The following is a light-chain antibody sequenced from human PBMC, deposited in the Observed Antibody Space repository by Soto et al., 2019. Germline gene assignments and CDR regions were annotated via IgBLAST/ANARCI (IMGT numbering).Light chain of an antibody. V-gene: IGKV3-20*01. J-gene: IGKJ1*01. Sequence: IVLTQSPGTLSLSPGERATVSCRASQSFTSCYLARYQQRPCQAPRLLIYGASRRATGVPDRFSGSESETDFTLTISGLEHEDFAVYYCQQYDTSPRTFGQGTKVQIK. CDR1: QSFTSCY. CDR3: QQYDTSPRT. CDR2: GAS.